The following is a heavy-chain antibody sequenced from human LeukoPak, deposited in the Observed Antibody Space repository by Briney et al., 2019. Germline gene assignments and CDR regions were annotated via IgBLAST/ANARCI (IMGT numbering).Heavy chain of an antibody. CDR3: ARDPKPNYDSSGLLDY. CDR2: IYTSGST. CDR1: GGSISSYY. V-gene: IGHV4-4*07. Sequence: SETLSLTCTVSGGSISSYYWSWIRQPAGKGLEWIGRIYTSGSTNYNPSLKSRVTMSVDTSKNQFSLKLSSVTAEDTAVYYCARDPKPNYDSSGLLDYWGQGTLVTVSS. D-gene: IGHD3-22*01. J-gene: IGHJ4*02.